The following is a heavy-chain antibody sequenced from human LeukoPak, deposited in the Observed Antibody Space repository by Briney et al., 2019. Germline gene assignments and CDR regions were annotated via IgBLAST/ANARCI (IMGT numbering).Heavy chain of an antibody. CDR2: IGGTGDI. J-gene: IGHJ4*02. V-gene: IGHV3-13*01. CDR3: AKGIQLLAPIYFDY. D-gene: IGHD5-18*01. Sequence: PGGSLRLSCAASGLTFSSYDMHWVRQVPGEGLEWVSSIGGTGDIYYAGSVKGRFTVSRDNSKNTLYLQMNSLRAEDTAVYYCAKGIQLLAPIYFDYWGQGTLVTVSS. CDR1: GLTFSSYD.